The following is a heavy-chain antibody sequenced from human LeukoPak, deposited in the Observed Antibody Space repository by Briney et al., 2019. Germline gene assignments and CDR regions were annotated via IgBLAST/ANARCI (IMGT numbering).Heavy chain of an antibody. CDR2: ISGDGSST. D-gene: IGHD4-11*01. CDR1: GFIFSSYW. J-gene: IGHJ5*02. Sequence: PGGSLRLSCAASGFIFSSYWMHWVRQVPGKGLVWVSRISGDGSSTTYADSVKGRFTISRDNAKNTLYLQMSSLRAEDTAVYYCVRDRETTVTTLDLWGQGTVVTVSS. V-gene: IGHV3-74*03. CDR3: VRDRETTVTTLDL.